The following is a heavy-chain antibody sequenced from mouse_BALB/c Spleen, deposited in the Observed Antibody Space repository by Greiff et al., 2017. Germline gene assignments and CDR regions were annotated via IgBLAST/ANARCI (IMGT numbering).Heavy chain of an antibody. V-gene: IGHV3-2*02. Sequence: EVQLQQSGPGLVKPSQSLSLTCTVTGYSITSDYAWNWIRQFPGNKLEWMGYISYSGSTSYNPSLKSRISITRDTSKNQFFLQLNSVTTEDTATYYCAGDSSGYWGQGTLVTVSA. D-gene: IGHD3-2*01. CDR3: AGDSSGY. CDR2: ISYSGST. CDR1: GYSITSDYA. J-gene: IGHJ3*01.